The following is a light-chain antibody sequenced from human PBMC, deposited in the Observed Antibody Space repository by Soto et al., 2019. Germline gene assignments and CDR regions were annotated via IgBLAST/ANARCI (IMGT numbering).Light chain of an antibody. CDR1: QDISNY. J-gene: IGKJ4*01. Sequence: DIQMTQSPSSLSASVGDRVTITCQASQDISNYLNWYQQKPGKAPKLLIYDASNLETGVPSRFSGSGSGTDFTLTISSLQPEDNATYYCQQYDNLPLTFGGGTKVEIK. CDR3: QQYDNLPLT. CDR2: DAS. V-gene: IGKV1-33*01.